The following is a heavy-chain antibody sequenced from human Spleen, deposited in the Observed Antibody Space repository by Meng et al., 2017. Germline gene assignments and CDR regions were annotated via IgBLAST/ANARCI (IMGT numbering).Heavy chain of an antibody. Sequence: ASVKVSCKASGYTFPSHNINWVRQAPGQGLEWMGWINPNSGGTNYAQKFQGRVTMTRDTSISTAYMELSRLRSDDTAVYYCATDSRSSTSAQLDYWGQGTLVTVSS. CDR3: ATDSRSSTSAQLDY. D-gene: IGHD1-1*01. V-gene: IGHV1-2*02. CDR2: INPNSGGT. J-gene: IGHJ4*02. CDR1: GYTFPSHN.